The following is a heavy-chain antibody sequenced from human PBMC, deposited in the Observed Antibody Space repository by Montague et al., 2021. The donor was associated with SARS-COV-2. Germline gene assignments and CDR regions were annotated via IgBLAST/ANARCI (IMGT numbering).Heavy chain of an antibody. Sequence: SLRLSCAASEFTFSNYVMNWVRQAPGKGLEWVSAITDSGGSTFYADSVKGRFTISRDNSKNTVYLQMNTPRAEDTAIYYCAKTGGIIAADTWGQGTLVTVSS. CDR2: ITDSGGST. CDR1: EFTFSNYV. V-gene: IGHV3-23*01. J-gene: IGHJ4*02. CDR3: AKTGGIIAADT. D-gene: IGHD6-13*01.